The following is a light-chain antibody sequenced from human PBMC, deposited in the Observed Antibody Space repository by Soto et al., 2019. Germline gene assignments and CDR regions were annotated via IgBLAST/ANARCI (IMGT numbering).Light chain of an antibody. CDR2: HAS. V-gene: IGKV3D-20*02. CDR3: QQHNQWPIT. J-gene: IGKJ5*01. CDR1: QSVSSNY. Sequence: EVVFTPSPGSPSFSPGERATLACRAGQSVSSNYLAWYQQKPGQAPRLLIYHASTRATGVPARFSGGGSGTEFTLTINSLQSEDSAVYYCQQHNQWPITFGQGTRLEIK.